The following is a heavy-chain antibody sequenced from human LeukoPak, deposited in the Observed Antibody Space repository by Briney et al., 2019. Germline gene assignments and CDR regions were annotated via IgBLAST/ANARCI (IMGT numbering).Heavy chain of an antibody. J-gene: IGHJ4*02. CDR1: GFTLGTYW. Sequence: GGSLRPSFSPSGFTLGTYWISWVRQAPGKGLEWVANIKQDGSEKYYVDSVKGRFTISRDNAKNSLYLQMNSLRAEDTAVYYCARGGVLFIPFDYWGQGTLVTVSS. D-gene: IGHD1-1*01. CDR2: IKQDGSEK. CDR3: ARGGVLFIPFDY. V-gene: IGHV3-7*01.